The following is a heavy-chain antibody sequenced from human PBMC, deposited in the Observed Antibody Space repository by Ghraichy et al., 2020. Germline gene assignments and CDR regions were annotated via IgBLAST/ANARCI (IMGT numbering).Heavy chain of an antibody. CDR3: ARGGLKRMGYCSSTSCYRYPHYYGMDV. V-gene: IGHV4-34*01. D-gene: IGHD2-2*02. Sequence: SETLSLTCAVYGGSFSGYYWSWIRQPPGKGLEWIGEINHSGSTNYNPSLKSRVTISVDTSKNQFSLKLSSVTAADTAVYYCARGGLKRMGYCSSTSCYRYPHYYGMDVWGQGTTVTVSS. CDR1: GGSFSGYY. CDR2: INHSGST. J-gene: IGHJ6*02.